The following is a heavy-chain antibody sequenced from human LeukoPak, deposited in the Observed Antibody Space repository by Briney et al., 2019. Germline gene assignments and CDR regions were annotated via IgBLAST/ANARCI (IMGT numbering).Heavy chain of an antibody. CDR1: GFTFSSYA. V-gene: IGHV3-30-3*01. CDR2: ISYDGSNK. CDR3: AGDRATSYFDY. D-gene: IGHD1-26*01. Sequence: GRSLRLSCAASGFTFSSYAMHWVRQAPGKGLEWAAVISYDGSNKYYADSVKGRFTISRDNSKNTLYLQMNSLRAEDTAVYYCAGDRATSYFDYWGQGALVTISS. J-gene: IGHJ4*02.